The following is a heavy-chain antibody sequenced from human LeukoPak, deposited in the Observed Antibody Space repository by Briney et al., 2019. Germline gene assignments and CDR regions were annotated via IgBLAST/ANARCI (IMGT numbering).Heavy chain of an antibody. D-gene: IGHD2-21*02. CDR1: GDSVSSNSVT. J-gene: IGHJ4*02. Sequence: SQTLSLTCAISGDSVSSNSVTWNWIRQSPSRGLEWLGRTYYRSKWYHDYAVSVKSRITINPDTSRNQFSLQLNSVTPEDTAVYYCARGKLLFLDYWGQGTLVTVSS. CDR2: TYYRSKWYH. V-gene: IGHV6-1*01. CDR3: ARGKLLFLDY.